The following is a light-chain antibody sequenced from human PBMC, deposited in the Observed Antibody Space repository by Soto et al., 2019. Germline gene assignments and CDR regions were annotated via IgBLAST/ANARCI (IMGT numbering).Light chain of an antibody. CDR1: RSISSY. Sequence: EIQMTQSPASLSGSVVDRCTITFRASRSISSYLNLYQQKPGKAPKLLIDAASSLQSGVPSRFSGSGSGTDSTLTISSLQPEDFATYYCHQSYSTPRTFGQGTKVDTK. V-gene: IGKV1-39*01. CDR3: HQSYSTPRT. CDR2: AAS. J-gene: IGKJ1*01.